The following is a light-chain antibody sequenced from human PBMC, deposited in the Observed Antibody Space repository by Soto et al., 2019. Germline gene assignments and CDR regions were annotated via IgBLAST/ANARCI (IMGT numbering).Light chain of an antibody. CDR1: QSVSSSY. J-gene: IGKJ5*01. Sequence: EIRVTPSPGTLFVSPGEGATLSCRAIQSVSSSYLAWYQQKPGQAPRLLIYGASTRATGIPDRFSGSGSGTDFSLTISRLEPEDFAVYYCQQYGKSPQITFGQGTRLEIK. CDR2: GAS. CDR3: QQYGKSPQIT. V-gene: IGKV3-20*01.